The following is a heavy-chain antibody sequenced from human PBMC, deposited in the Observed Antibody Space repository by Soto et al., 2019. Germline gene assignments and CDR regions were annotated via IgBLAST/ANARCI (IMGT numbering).Heavy chain of an antibody. Sequence: QLHLVQSGAVVKKPGASVTVSCSASGYPVTAYYMHWVRQAPGRGLEWMGGINPATGAAKYTHAFQGGVTMTRDTSTSTVFMELSGLASEDTAVFYWARGGGVGVAGSAAFDMWGQGTLVTVSS. CDR3: ARGGGVGVAGSAAFDM. D-gene: IGHD3-3*01. CDR2: INPATGAA. CDR1: GYPVTAYY. J-gene: IGHJ3*02. V-gene: IGHV1-2*07.